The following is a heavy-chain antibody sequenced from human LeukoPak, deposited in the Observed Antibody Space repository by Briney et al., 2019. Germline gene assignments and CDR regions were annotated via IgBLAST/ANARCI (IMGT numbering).Heavy chain of an antibody. D-gene: IGHD1-7*01. CDR3: ARNPLGNWNYGPLWFDI. CDR1: GGTFSSYA. V-gene: IGHV1-69*13. J-gene: IGHJ3*02. Sequence: SVKVSCKASGGTFSSYAISWVRQAPGQGLEWMGGIIPIFGTANYAQKFQGRVTITADESTSTAYMELSSLRSEDTAVYYCARNPLGNWNYGPLWFDIWGQGTMVTVSS. CDR2: IIPIFGTA.